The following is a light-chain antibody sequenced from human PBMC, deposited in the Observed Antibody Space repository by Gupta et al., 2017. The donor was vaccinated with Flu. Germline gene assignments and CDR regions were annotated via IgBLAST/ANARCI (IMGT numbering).Light chain of an antibody. CDR1: QSVSSSY. Sequence: EIVLTQSPGTLSLSPGERATLSCRASQSVSSSYLAWYKQKPGQAPRLLIYGASSRATGIPDRFSGSGSGTDLTLTISRLDPEDFAVYYCQQYGSSPRTFGQGTKVEIK. CDR2: GAS. CDR3: QQYGSSPRT. J-gene: IGKJ1*01. V-gene: IGKV3-20*01.